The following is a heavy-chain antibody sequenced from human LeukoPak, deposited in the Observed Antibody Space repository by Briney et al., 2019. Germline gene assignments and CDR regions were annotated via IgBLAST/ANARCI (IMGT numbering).Heavy chain of an antibody. J-gene: IGHJ4*02. D-gene: IGHD6-13*01. CDR3: ARVEAAARAGFDY. CDR1: GFTFSSYG. V-gene: IGHV3-33*08. CDR2: IWYGGSNK. Sequence: LGGSLRLSCAASGFTFSSYGMHWVRQAPGKGLEWVAVIWYGGSNKYYADSVKGRFTISRDDAKNSLYLQLNSLRAEDTAVYYCARVEAAARAGFDYWGQGTLVTVSS.